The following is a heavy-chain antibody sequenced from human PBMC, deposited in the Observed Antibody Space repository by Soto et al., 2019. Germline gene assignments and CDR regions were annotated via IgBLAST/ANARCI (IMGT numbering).Heavy chain of an antibody. CDR2: ISSSSSYI. D-gene: IGHD3-9*01. CDR1: GFTLSSYS. Sequence: WGSLRLSCAASGFTLSSYSMNWVRQAPGKGLEWVSSISSSSSYIYYADSVKGRFTISRDNAKNSLYLQMNSLRAEDTAVYYCARGADILTGYYMGAFDIWGQGTMVTVSS. CDR3: ARGADILTGYYMGAFDI. J-gene: IGHJ3*02. V-gene: IGHV3-21*01.